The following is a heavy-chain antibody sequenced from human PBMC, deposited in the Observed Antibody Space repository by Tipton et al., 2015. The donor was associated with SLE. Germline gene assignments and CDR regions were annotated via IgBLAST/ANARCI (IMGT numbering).Heavy chain of an antibody. CDR1: GGSISSSSYY. D-gene: IGHD2-21*01. CDR3: ARQGDEHIVGVIAKGWFVP. Sequence: GLVKPSETLSLTCTVSGGSISSSSYYWGWIRQPPGKGLEWIGSIYYSGSTYYNPSLKSRVTISVDTSKNQFSLKLSSVTAADTAVDNWARQGDEHIVGVIAKGWFVPWGQGTLFTVSS. J-gene: IGHJ5*02. CDR2: IYYSGST. V-gene: IGHV4-39*07.